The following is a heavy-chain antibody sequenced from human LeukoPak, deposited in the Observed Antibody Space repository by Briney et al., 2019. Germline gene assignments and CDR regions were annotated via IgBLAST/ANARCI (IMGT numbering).Heavy chain of an antibody. Sequence: GGSLRLSCAASGFTFSSYSMNWVRQAAGKWLEWVSSISCSSSYIYYADSVKGRFTISRDNAKNSLYLQMNSLRAEDTAVYYCARADYYDSSGYFDYWGQGTLVTVSS. CDR1: GFTFSSYS. CDR3: ARADYYDSSGYFDY. D-gene: IGHD3-22*01. J-gene: IGHJ4*02. CDR2: ISCSSSYI. V-gene: IGHV3-21*01.